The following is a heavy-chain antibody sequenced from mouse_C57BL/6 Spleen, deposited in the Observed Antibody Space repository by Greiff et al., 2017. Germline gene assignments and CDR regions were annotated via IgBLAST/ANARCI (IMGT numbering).Heavy chain of an antibody. CDR3: TTVGIYYDYDGAWFAY. D-gene: IGHD2-4*01. V-gene: IGHV14-1*01. CDR2: IDPEDGDT. CDR1: GFNITDYY. J-gene: IGHJ3*01. Sequence: EVHLVESGAELVRPGASVKLSCTASGFNITDYYMHWVKQRPEQGLEWIGRIDPEDGDTEYAPKFQGKATMTADTSSNTAYMQLSSLTSEDTAVYYCTTVGIYYDYDGAWFAYWGQGTLVTVSA.